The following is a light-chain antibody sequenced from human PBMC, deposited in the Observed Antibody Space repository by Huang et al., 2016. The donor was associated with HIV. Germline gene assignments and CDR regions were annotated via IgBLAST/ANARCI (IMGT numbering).Light chain of an antibody. Sequence: IQLTQSPSSLFASVGDRVTITCRASQGISNSLVWYQQKPGRAPKLLIYAASTLQSGGTSRFSGSGSGTDFTLTISSLQPEDSATYYCQQFSSYSPLTFGGGTKVEIK. V-gene: IGKV1-9*01. CDR1: QGISNS. J-gene: IGKJ4*01. CDR2: AAS. CDR3: QQFSSYSPLT.